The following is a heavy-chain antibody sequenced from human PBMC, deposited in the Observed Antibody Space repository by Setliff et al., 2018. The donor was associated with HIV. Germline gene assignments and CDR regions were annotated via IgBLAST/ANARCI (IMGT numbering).Heavy chain of an antibody. CDR1: GFTFSTYS. D-gene: IGHD3-22*01. V-gene: IGHV3-48*01. CDR3: AREGYYDSPDAFDI. Sequence: GESLRLSCAASGFTFSTYSMNWVRQAPGKGLEWVSYISSSGTTIYYADSVQGRFIISRDKAKNSLYLQMNSLRAEDTAVYHCAREGYYDSPDAFDIWGQGTMVTVTS. J-gene: IGHJ3*02. CDR2: ISSSGTTI.